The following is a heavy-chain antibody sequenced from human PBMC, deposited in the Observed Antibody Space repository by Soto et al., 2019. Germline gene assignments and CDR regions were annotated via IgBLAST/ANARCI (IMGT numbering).Heavy chain of an antibody. D-gene: IGHD4-4*01. CDR2: ISYDGSTT. Sequence: QVQLVESGGAVVQPGKSLRLSCAASGFTLSSHAMHWVRQTPGKGLEWLSIISYDGSTTYYSDSVKGRFTISRDNSKNTLYLQMSSLRPDDTGVYFCARHLASTVTTSGGFDPWGQGTLVTVSS. CDR1: GFTLSSHA. J-gene: IGHJ5*02. CDR3: ARHLASTVTTSGGFDP. V-gene: IGHV3-30-3*01.